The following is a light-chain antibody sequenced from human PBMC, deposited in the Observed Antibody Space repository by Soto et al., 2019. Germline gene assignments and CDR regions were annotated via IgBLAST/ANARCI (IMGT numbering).Light chain of an antibody. Sequence: AIRMTQSPSSFSASTGDRVTITCRASQGISSYLACYQQKPGKAPKLLIYAASTLHSGVPSRFSGSGSGTDFTLTISCLQSEDFATYYCQQYYSYPLTFGGGTKVEIK. V-gene: IGKV1-8*01. CDR2: AAS. CDR1: QGISSY. J-gene: IGKJ4*01. CDR3: QQYYSYPLT.